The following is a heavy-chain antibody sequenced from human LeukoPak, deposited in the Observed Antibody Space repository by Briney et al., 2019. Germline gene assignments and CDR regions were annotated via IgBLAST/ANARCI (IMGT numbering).Heavy chain of an antibody. CDR2: INHSGST. V-gene: IGHV4-34*01. CDR3: ARDSGTTGEVKFDP. CDR1: GGSFSGYY. D-gene: IGHD3-10*01. Sequence: SETLSLTCAVHGGSFSGYYWSWIRQPPGKGLEWIGEINHSGSTNYNPSLKSRVTISVDTSKNKFSLKLSSVTAADTAVYYCARDSGTTGEVKFDPWGQGTLVTVSS. J-gene: IGHJ5*02.